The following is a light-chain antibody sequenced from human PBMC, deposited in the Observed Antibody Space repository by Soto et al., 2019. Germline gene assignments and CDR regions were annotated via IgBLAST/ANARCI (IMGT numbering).Light chain of an antibody. V-gene: IGLV2-14*03. J-gene: IGLJ2*01. CDR1: SSDVGGYNY. CDR2: DVS. CDR3: SSYTRSNTVL. Sequence: QSALPQPASVSGSPGQSITISCTGTSSDVGGYNYVSWYQQHPGKAPKLMIYDVSDRTSGVSNRFSGSKSGNPASLTISGLHAEDEAAYYCSSYTRSNTVLFGVGTKLTVL.